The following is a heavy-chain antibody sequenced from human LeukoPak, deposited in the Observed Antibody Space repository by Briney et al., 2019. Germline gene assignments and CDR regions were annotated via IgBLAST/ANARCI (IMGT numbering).Heavy chain of an antibody. CDR3: AGDPRRDDNLIGYGMDV. J-gene: IGHJ6*02. D-gene: IGHD5-24*01. CDR1: GVTVSSNY. V-gene: IGHV3-66*01. CDR2: IYSGGST. Sequence: GGSLRLSCAASGVTVSSNYMSWVRQAPGKGLEWVSVIYSGGSTYYADSVKGRFTISRDNPKNTLYLQMNSLRAEDTAVYYRAGDPRRDDNLIGYGMDVWGQGTTVTVSS.